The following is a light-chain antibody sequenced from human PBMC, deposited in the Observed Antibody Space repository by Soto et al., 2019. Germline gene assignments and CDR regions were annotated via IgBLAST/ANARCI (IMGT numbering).Light chain of an antibody. CDR2: DAT. J-gene: IGKJ4*01. CDR3: QQRTNWLT. V-gene: IGKV3-11*01. Sequence: EIVLTQSPATLSLSPGERATLSCRASQSVTWYLAWYQQKPGQAPRLLIYDATNRATGIPARFSGSGSGTDCTLTISSLEPEDFAVYYCQQRTNWLTFGGGTRVEI. CDR1: QSVTWY.